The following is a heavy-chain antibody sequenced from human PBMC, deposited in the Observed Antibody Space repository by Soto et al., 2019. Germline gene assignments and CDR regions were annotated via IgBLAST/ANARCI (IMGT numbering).Heavy chain of an antibody. CDR1: EFTFSSYE. D-gene: IGHD6-13*01. CDR3: VRFGGAAAGPGDY. Sequence: GGSLRLSCVASEFTFSSYEMNWVRQAPGKGLEWLSYISSSGTTIYYTDSVKGRFTISRDNAKKSLYLQMNSLRAEDTAVYYCVRFGGAAAGPGDYWGQGTQVTVSS. J-gene: IGHJ4*02. CDR2: ISSSGTTI. V-gene: IGHV3-48*03.